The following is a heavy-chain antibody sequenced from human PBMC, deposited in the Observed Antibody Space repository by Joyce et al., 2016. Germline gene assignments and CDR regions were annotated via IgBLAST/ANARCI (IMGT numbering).Heavy chain of an antibody. J-gene: IGHJ4*02. D-gene: IGHD2-15*01. CDR3: TRACGGSCFDY. CDR1: GFTFGDYA. Sequence: EVQLVESGGGLVQPGRSLRLSCTASGFTFGDYAMSWVRQAPGKGLEWVGFIRSKADGGKTEYAASVKGRFTISRDDSKSIAYLQMNSLKTEDTAVYYCTRACGGSCFDYWGQGTLVTVSS. CDR2: IRSKADGGKT. V-gene: IGHV3-49*04.